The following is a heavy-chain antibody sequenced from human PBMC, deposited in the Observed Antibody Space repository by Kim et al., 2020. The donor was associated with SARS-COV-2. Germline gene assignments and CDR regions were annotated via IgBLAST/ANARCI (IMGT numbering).Heavy chain of an antibody. CDR1: GGSISSGGYS. D-gene: IGHD3-9*01. CDR3: ARVAGVPGYDILTGWGDNWFDP. J-gene: IGHJ5*02. CDR2: IYHSGST. V-gene: IGHV4-30-2*01. Sequence: SETLSLTCAVSGGSISSGGYSWSWIRQPPGKGLEWIGYIYHSGSTYYNPSLKSRVTISVDRSKNQFSLKLSSVTAADPAVYYCARVAGVPGYDILTGWGDNWFDPWGQGTLVTVSS.